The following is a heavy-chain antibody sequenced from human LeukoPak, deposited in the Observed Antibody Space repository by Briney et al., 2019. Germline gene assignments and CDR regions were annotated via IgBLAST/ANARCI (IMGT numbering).Heavy chain of an antibody. CDR3: ARDPSNTSGWKTWFDP. Sequence: ASVKVSCKASGYTFTSYGISWVRQAPGQGLEWMGWISAYNGNTNYAQKLQGRVTMTTETSTSTAYMELRSLTSDDTAVYYCARDPSNTSGWKTWFDPWGQGTLVTVSS. V-gene: IGHV1-18*01. CDR2: ISAYNGNT. J-gene: IGHJ5*02. CDR1: GYTFTSYG. D-gene: IGHD6-19*01.